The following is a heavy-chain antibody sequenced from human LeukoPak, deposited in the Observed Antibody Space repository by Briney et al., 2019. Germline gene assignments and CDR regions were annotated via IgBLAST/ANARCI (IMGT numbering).Heavy chain of an antibody. CDR2: IYSGGST. CDR3: ARAAAGDP. D-gene: IGHD6-13*01. J-gene: IGHJ4*02. V-gene: IGHV3-53*01. Sequence: GGSLRLSCAASGFTFSSYWMSWVRQAPGKGLEWVSVIYSGGSTYYADSVKGRFTISRDNSKNTLYLQMNSLRAEDTAVYYCARAAAGDPWGQGTLVTVSS. CDR1: GFTFSSYW.